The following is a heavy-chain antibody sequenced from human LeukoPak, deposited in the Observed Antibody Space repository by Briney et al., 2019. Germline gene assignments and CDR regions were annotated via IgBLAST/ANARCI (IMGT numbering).Heavy chain of an antibody. D-gene: IGHD1-1*01. CDR3: ARSYSTGTTNYYYYGMDV. CDR1: GFTFSSYA. J-gene: IGHJ6*02. CDR2: IGGTNGRT. Sequence: GGSLRLSCAASGFTFSSYAMSWVRQAPGKGLEWVSAIGGTNGRTYYADSVKGRFTISRHDSKNTLYLQMNSLRAEDTAVYYCARSYSTGTTNYYYYGMDVWGQGTTVTVSS. V-gene: IGHV3-23*01.